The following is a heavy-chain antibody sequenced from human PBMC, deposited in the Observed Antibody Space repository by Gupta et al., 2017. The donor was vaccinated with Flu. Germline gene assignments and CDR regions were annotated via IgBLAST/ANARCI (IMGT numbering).Heavy chain of an antibody. CDR1: GFTFSSYA. J-gene: IGHJ1*01. D-gene: IGHD2-8*01. V-gene: IGHV3-23*01. CDR3: AKDLAVGHCTNGVCARPEYFQH. Sequence: EVQLLESGGGLVQPGGSLRLSCAASGFTFSSYAMSWVRQAPGKGLEWVSAISGSGGSTYYADSVKGRFTISRDNSKNTLYLQMNSLRAEDTAVYYCAKDLAVGHCTNGVCARPEYFQHWGQGTLVTVSS. CDR2: ISGSGGST.